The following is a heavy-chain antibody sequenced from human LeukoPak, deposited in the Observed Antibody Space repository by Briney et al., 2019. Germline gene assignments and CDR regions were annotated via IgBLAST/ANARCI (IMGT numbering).Heavy chain of an antibody. Sequence: GGSLRLSCAASGSTVSSDYMSWVRQAPGKGLEWVSVIHSGGHIYYADSVKGRFTISRDDSKNTLYLQMNSLRAEDTAVYYCARTSIVGSFYFDYWGQGTLVTVSS. D-gene: IGHD1-26*01. J-gene: IGHJ4*02. CDR3: ARTSIVGSFYFDY. CDR2: IHSGGHI. CDR1: GSTVSSDY. V-gene: IGHV3-53*01.